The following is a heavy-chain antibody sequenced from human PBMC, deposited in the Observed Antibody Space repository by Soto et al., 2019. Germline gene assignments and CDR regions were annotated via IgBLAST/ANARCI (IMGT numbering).Heavy chain of an antibody. D-gene: IGHD3-9*01. CDR3: ARESHDILTGPPWVWYFDL. J-gene: IGHJ2*01. Sequence: QVQLQQWGAGPLRPLETLSLTCGVSGGSFSGYYWAWIRQPPGKGLEWIGEINDRGSINYNPSLKSRVSISVDTSKKHYSLNLRSVTAADTAVYYCARESHDILTGPPWVWYFDLWGRGTLVTVSS. CDR1: GGSFSGYY. CDR2: INDRGSI. V-gene: IGHV4-34*01.